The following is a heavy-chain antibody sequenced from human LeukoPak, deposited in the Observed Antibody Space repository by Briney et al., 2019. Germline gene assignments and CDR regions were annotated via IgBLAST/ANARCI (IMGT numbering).Heavy chain of an antibody. CDR1: GFTFSDYY. J-gene: IGHJ5*02. CDR3: ARAGQNNWFDP. V-gene: IGHV3-11*01. CDR2: LSGSGEII. Sequence: PRGSLRLSCAASGFTFSDYYMSWVRQAPGKGLEWVSFLSGSGEIIYYADSVKGRFTISRDNAKNSLYLQMNSLRAEDTAVYHCARAGQNNWFDPWGQGTLVTVSS.